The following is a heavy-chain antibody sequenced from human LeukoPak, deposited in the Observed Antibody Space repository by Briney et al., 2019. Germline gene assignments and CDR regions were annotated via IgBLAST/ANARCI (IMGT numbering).Heavy chain of an antibody. CDR2: IRYDGSNK. V-gene: IGHV3-30*02. CDR3: AKGGPGSGWYYFDY. D-gene: IGHD6-19*01. Sequence: GGSLRLSCAASGFTFSSYGMHWVRQAPGKGLEWVAFIRYDGSNKYYADSVKGRFTISRDNSRSTLYLHMNSLKDEDAAIYYCAKGGPGSGWYYFDYWGQGTLVTVSS. J-gene: IGHJ4*02. CDR1: GFTFSSYG.